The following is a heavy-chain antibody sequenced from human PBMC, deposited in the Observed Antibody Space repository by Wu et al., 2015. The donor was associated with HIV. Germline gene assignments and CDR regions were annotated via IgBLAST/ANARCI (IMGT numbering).Heavy chain of an antibody. CDR3: ARGLEQKSYYDFWSGRTNYYHYYYMDV. CDR1: GYTFTSYD. Sequence: QVQLEQSGAEVKEPGASVKVSCKASGYTFTSYDVNWVRQATGQGLEWMGRMNPNSGNTDYAQKFQGRVTVTRNTSISTAYMELSSLRSEDTAVYYCARGLEQKSYYDFWSGRTNYYHYYYMDVWGKGTTVTVSS. CDR2: MNPNSGNT. J-gene: IGHJ6*03. V-gene: IGHV1-8*03. D-gene: IGHD3-3*01.